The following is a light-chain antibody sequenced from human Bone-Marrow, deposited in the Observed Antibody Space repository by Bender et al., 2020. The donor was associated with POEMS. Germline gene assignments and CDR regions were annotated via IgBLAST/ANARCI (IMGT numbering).Light chain of an antibody. CDR1: TSDIGGYNY. J-gene: IGLJ3*02. CDR2: EVG. Sequence: QSALTQPASVSGSPGQSITISCTGTTSDIGGYNYVSWYQQHPGKAPKLMIYEVGKRPSGVSNRFSGSKSGKTASLTISGLQAEDEADYYCCSYTSNSTWVFGGGTKLTVL. CDR3: CSYTSNSTWV. V-gene: IGLV2-14*01.